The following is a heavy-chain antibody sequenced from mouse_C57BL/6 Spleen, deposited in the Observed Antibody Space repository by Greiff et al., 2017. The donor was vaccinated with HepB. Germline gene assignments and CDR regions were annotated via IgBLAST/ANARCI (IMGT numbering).Heavy chain of an antibody. CDR3: ARASASYGYYFDY. J-gene: IGHJ2*01. CDR1: GYTFTDYY. Sequence: VQLQQSGPELVKPGASVKISCKASGYTFTDYYMNWVKQSHGKSLEWIGDINPNNGGTSYNQKFKGKATLTVDKSSSTAYMELRSLTSEDSAVDYCARASASYGYYFDYWGQGTTLTVSS. V-gene: IGHV1-26*01. D-gene: IGHD2-9*01. CDR2: INPNNGGT.